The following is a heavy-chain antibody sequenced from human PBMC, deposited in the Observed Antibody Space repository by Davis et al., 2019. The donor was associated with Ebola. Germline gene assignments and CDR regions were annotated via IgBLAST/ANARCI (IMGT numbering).Heavy chain of an antibody. D-gene: IGHD6-13*01. V-gene: IGHV4-39*07. CDR2: IYYSGST. CDR1: GGSISSSSYY. Sequence: PSETLSLTCTVSGGSISSSSYYWGWIRQPPGKGLEWIGSIYYSGSTYYNPSLKSRVTISVDTSKNQFSLKLSSVTAADTAVYYCARESNSSSWFSPTGHYYYMDVWGKGTTVTVSS. J-gene: IGHJ6*03. CDR3: ARESNSSSWFSPTGHYYYMDV.